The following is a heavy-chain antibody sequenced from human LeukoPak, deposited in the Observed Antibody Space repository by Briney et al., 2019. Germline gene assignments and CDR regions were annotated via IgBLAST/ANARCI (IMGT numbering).Heavy chain of an antibody. CDR2: TYFRSEWYT. V-gene: IGHV6-1*01. Sequence: SQTLSLTCAVSGDTVSNKNGAWNWIRQSPSRGLEWLGRTYFRSEWYTDYAVSVKGRTATTADTSKNQFSLQLASVTPEDTADYYCASGWALSWGQGSLVTVSS. J-gene: IGHJ4*02. CDR1: GDTVSNKNGA. D-gene: IGHD1-26*01. CDR3: ASGWALS.